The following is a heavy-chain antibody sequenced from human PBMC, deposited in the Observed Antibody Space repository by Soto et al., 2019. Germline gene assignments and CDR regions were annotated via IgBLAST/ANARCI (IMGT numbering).Heavy chain of an antibody. V-gene: IGHV3-21*01. CDR1: GFTFSSYS. Sequence: PGGSLILSCAASGFTFSSYSMNWVRQAPGKGLEWVSSISSSSSYIYYADSVKGRFTISRDNAKNSLYLQMNSLRAEDTAVYYCARDSADIVEVPAAENWFDPWGQGTLVTVSS. CDR3: ARDSADIVEVPAAENWFDP. D-gene: IGHD2-2*01. J-gene: IGHJ5*02. CDR2: ISSSSSYI.